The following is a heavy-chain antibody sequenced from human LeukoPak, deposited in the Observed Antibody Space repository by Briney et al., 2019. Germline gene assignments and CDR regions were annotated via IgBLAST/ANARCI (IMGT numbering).Heavy chain of an antibody. CDR3: AREDDPYGMDV. CDR1: GFTVSSNY. Sequence: PGGSLRLSCAASGFTVSSNYMSWVRQAPGKGLEWVSVIYSGGSTYCADSVKGRFTISRDNSKNTLYLQMNSLRAEDTAVYYCAREDDPYGMDVWGQGTTVTVSS. V-gene: IGHV3-53*01. CDR2: IYSGGST. J-gene: IGHJ6*02.